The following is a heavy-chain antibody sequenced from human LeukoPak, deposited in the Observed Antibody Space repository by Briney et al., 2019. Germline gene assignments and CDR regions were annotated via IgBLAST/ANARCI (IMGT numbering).Heavy chain of an antibody. D-gene: IGHD2-8*02. Sequence: PSETLSLTCSVSGGSISGYYWSWIRQLPGERLEWIGFVYHNVRTTYNPSLESRVAISVDTSRNQVSLNLRFVAAADTALYFCARRRAESSGPSFYYFYMDVWGKGTTVSVSS. J-gene: IGHJ6*03. CDR3: ARRRAESSGPSFYYFYMDV. CDR1: GGSISGYY. V-gene: IGHV4-59*01. CDR2: VYHNVRT.